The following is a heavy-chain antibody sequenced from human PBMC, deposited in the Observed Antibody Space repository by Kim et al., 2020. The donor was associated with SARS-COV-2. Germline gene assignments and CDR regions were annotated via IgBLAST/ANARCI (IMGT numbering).Heavy chain of an antibody. CDR3: ARGPRAIWGSYLSPRGH. D-gene: IGHD3-16*02. CDR2: ISGYNGDT. Sequence: ASVKVSCRGSGYTFTNFGISWVRQAPGQGFEWVGWISGYNGDTSYAQKFQGRVTLTTDTATSTAYMEFQSLTSADTAVYFCARGPRAIWGSYLSPRGHWGQGTLVSVSS. CDR1: GYTFTNFG. V-gene: IGHV1-18*01. J-gene: IGHJ4*02.